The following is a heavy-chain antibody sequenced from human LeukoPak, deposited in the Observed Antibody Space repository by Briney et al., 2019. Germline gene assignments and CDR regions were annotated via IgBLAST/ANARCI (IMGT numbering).Heavy chain of an antibody. Sequence: SETLSLTCAVYGGSFSGYYWSWIRQPPGKGLEWIGEINHSGSTNYNPSLKSRVTISVDTSKNQFSLKLSSVTAADTAVYYCARGDGLLELDDYWGQGTLVTVSS. CDR1: GGSFSGYY. D-gene: IGHD3-3*01. J-gene: IGHJ4*02. CDR2: INHSGST. CDR3: ARGDGLLELDDY. V-gene: IGHV4-34*01.